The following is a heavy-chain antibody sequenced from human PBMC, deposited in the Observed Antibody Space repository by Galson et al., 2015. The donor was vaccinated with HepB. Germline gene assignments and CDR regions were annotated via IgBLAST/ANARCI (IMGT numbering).Heavy chain of an antibody. J-gene: IGHJ3*02. D-gene: IGHD3-22*01. CDR1: GGSMKSYY. CDR3: ARGGTMMQI. CDR2: VYYSDSGNT. V-gene: IGHV4-59*01. Sequence: SETLSLTCTVSGGSMKSYYWSWIRQTPGKGLKGLEWIGYVYYSDSGNTNYNPSLKSRVTISVDTSKNQFSLNLNSMTAADTAVYYCARGGTMMQIWGQGTMVTVSS.